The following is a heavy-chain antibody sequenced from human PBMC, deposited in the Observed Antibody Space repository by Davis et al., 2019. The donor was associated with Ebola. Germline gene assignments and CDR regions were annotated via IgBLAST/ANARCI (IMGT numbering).Heavy chain of an antibody. J-gene: IGHJ6*02. CDR3: ARVPSTVTYYYYGMDV. D-gene: IGHD4-11*01. CDR2: IYSGGST. V-gene: IGHV3-66*01. CDR1: GFTVSSNY. Sequence: GGSLRLSCPASGFTVSSNYMSWVRQAPGKGLEWVSVIYSGGSTYYADSVKGRFTISRDNSKNTLYLQMNSLRAEDTAVYYCARVPSTVTYYYYGMDVWGQGTTVTVSS.